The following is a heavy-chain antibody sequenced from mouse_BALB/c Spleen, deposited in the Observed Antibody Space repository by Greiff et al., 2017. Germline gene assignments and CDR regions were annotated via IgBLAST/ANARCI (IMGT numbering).Heavy chain of an antibody. CDR1: GFTFSDYG. CDR2: ISNLAYSI. V-gene: IGHV5-15*02. J-gene: IGHJ4*01. CDR3: ARTRQLGLRAMDY. Sequence: EVHLVESGGGLVQPGGSRKLSCAASGFTFSDYGMAWVRQAPGKGPEWVAFISNLAYSIYYADTVTGRFTISRENAKNTLYLEMSSLRSEDTAMYYCARTRQLGLRAMDYWGQGTSVTVSS. D-gene: IGHD3-2*01.